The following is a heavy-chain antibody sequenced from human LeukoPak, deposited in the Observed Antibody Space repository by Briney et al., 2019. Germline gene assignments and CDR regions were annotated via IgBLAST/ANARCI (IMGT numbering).Heavy chain of an antibody. CDR3: ARGPYYYDSSNFYKYFQH. CDR2: INHSGST. J-gene: IGHJ1*01. Sequence: SETLSLTCAVYDGSFSGYYWNWIRQPPGKGLEWIGEINHSGSTNYNPSLKSRVTISVDTSKNEFSLKLSSVTAADTAVYYCARGPYYYDSSNFYKYFQHWGQGTLVTVSS. D-gene: IGHD3-22*01. V-gene: IGHV4-34*01. CDR1: DGSFSGYY.